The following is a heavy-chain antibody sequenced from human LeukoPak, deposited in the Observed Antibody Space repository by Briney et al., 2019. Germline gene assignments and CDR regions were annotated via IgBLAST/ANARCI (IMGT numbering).Heavy chain of an antibody. CDR3: AKDRSSSWPDYYFDY. D-gene: IGHD6-13*01. J-gene: IGHJ4*02. Sequence: GGSLRLSCAASGFTFSSYAMSWVRQAPGKGLEWVSAISGSGGSTYYSDSVKGRFAISRDNSKNTLYLQMNSLRAEDTAVYYCAKDRSSSWPDYYFDYWGQGTLVTVSS. CDR1: GFTFSSYA. V-gene: IGHV3-23*01. CDR2: ISGSGGST.